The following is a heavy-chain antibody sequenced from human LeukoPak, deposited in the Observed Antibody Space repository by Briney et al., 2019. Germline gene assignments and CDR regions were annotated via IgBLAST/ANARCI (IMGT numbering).Heavy chain of an antibody. V-gene: IGHV2-5*02. J-gene: IGHJ5*02. Sequence: SGPTLVNPTQTLTLTCTFSGFSLSTDREGVGWIRRSPGKALEWLALIYWDDDKRYSPSLKSRLTITKDTSKNQVVLTMTNMDPVDTATYYCTHIRTTVTTAWGQGTLVTVSS. CDR1: GFSLSTDREG. CDR2: IYWDDDK. CDR3: THIRTTVTTA. D-gene: IGHD4-17*01.